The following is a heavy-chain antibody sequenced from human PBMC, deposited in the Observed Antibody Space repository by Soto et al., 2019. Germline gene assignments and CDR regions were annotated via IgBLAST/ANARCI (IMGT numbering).Heavy chain of an antibody. Sequence: ASVKVSCKASGYTFTGYYMHWVRQAPGQGLEWMGWINPNSGGTNYAQKFQGWVTMTRDTSISTAYMELSRLRSDDTAVYYCARIITIFGVVSYYFDYWGQGTLVTVSS. CDR1: GYTFTGYY. CDR3: ARIITIFGVVSYYFDY. CDR2: INPNSGGT. V-gene: IGHV1-2*04. D-gene: IGHD3-3*01. J-gene: IGHJ4*02.